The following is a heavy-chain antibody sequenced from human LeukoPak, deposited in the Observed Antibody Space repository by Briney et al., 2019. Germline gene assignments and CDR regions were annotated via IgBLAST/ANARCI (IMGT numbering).Heavy chain of an antibody. D-gene: IGHD1-1*01. Sequence: GGFLRLSCAASGFTFSSYWMSWVRQAPGKGLEWVANIKQDGSEKYYVDSVKGRFTISRDNAKNSLYLQMNSLRAEDTAVYYCARSPRYNWNDVSAFDIWGQGTMVTVSS. CDR2: IKQDGSEK. CDR3: ARSPRYNWNDVSAFDI. CDR1: GFTFSSYW. J-gene: IGHJ3*02. V-gene: IGHV3-7*01.